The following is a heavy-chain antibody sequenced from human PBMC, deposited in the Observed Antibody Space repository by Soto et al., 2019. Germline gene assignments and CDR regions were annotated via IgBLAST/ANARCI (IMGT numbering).Heavy chain of an antibody. D-gene: IGHD2-2*01. Sequence: ASVKVSCKASGYTFTGYYIHWVRQAPGQGLEWMGWINPNSGGTNYAQKFQGWVTMTRDKSISTAYMELSRLRSDDTAVYYCARDHAVGYYYYGMDDWGQGTTVTVSS. CDR1: GYTFTGYY. CDR3: ARDHAVGYYYYGMDD. J-gene: IGHJ6*02. CDR2: INPNSGGT. V-gene: IGHV1-2*04.